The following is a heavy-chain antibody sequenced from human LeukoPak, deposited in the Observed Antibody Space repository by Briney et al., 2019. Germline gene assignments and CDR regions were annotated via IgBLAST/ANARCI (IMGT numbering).Heavy chain of an antibody. CDR1: GYTLTANN. D-gene: IGHD4/OR15-4a*01. CDR2: LSPNSGDT. J-gene: IGHJ4*02. V-gene: IGHV1-2*02. Sequence: ASVKVSCKASGYTLTANNFHWVRQAPGERLEWMGWLSPNSGDTDYAQRFQGRVTMTRDTSISTAYMELRSLRSDDTDVYYCARGGATSHFDYWGQGSLVTVSS. CDR3: ARGGATSHFDY.